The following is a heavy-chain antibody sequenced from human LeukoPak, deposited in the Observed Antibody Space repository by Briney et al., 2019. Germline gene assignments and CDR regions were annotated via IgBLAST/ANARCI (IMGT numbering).Heavy chain of an antibody. CDR2: IIPIFGTA. CDR1: GGTVSSYA. J-gene: IGHJ4*02. CDR3: ARVKYYYGSGSYSTFDY. V-gene: IGHV1-69*13. D-gene: IGHD3-10*01. Sequence: SVKVSCKASGGTVSSYAISWVRQATGQGLEWMGGIIPIFGTANYAQKFQGRVTITADESTSTAYMELSSLRSEDTAVYYCARVKYYYGSGSYSTFDYWGQGTLVTVSS.